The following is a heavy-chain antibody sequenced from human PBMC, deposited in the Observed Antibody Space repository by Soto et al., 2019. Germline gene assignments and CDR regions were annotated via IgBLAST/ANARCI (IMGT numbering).Heavy chain of an antibody. CDR2: FDPEDGET. CDR1: GYTLTELS. CDR3: ATVSLLIRPQYCSSTSCAAFPFDY. Sequence: QVQLVQSGAEVKKPGASVKVSCKVSGYTLTELSMHWVRQAPGKGLEWMGGFDPEDGETIYAQKFQGRVTMTEDTSTDTAYMELSSLRSEDTAVYYCATVSLLIRPQYCSSTSCAAFPFDYWGQGTLVTVSS. V-gene: IGHV1-24*01. J-gene: IGHJ4*02. D-gene: IGHD2-2*01.